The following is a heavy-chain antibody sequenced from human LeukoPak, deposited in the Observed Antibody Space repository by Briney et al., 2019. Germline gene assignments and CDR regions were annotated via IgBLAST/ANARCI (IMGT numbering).Heavy chain of an antibody. CDR3: ARGDNSSWYYFDY. CDR1: AYTFTCYY. D-gene: IGHD6-13*01. J-gene: IGHJ4*02. CDR2: INPNSGGT. V-gene: IGHV1-2*02. Sequence: GASVKLSFTAAAYTFTCYYMHLVRQAPGQGLEWMGWINPNSGGTNYAQKFQGRVTMTRDTSISTAYMELSRLRSDDTAVYYCARGDNSSWYYFDYWGRGTLVTVSS.